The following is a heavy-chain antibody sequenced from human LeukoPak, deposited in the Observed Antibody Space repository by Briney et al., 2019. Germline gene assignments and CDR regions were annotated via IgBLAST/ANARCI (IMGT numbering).Heavy chain of an antibody. J-gene: IGHJ4*02. CDR3: AKFVGSSSWPSPVDY. V-gene: IGHV3-23*01. CDR1: GFTFSSYA. Sequence: GGSLRLSCAASGFTFSSYAMSWVRQAPGKGLEWVSAISGSGGSTYYADSVKGRFTIPRDNSKNTLYLQMNSLRAEDTAVYYCAKFVGSSSWPSPVDYWGQGTLVTVSS. D-gene: IGHD6-13*01. CDR2: ISGSGGST.